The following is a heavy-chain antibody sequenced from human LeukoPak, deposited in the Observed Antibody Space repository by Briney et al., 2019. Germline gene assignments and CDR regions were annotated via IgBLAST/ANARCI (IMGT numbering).Heavy chain of an antibody. V-gene: IGHV3-49*01. CDR3: TRDRPRYDYGDYRDTFDL. CDR1: GFTFGDYA. J-gene: IGHJ3*01. Sequence: PGGSLRLSCSASGFTFGDYAMNWFRQAPGKGRGWVGFIRSKAYGGTTGYTAAVKGRFTISRDDSKRIAYLQMNSMKTEDTALYYCTRDRPRYDYGDYRDTFDLWGQGTMVTVSS. D-gene: IGHD4-17*01. CDR2: IRSKAYGGTT.